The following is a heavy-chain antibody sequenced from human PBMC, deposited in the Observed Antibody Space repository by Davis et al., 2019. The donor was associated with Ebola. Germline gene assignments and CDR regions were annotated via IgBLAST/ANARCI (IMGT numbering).Heavy chain of an antibody. D-gene: IGHD2-8*01. Sequence: PSETLSLTCTVSGGSISSGDYYWSWIRQPPGKGLEWIGYIYYSGSTYYNPSLKSRVTISVDTSKNQFSLKLSSVTAADTAVYYCARREGMVYAPYNWFDPWGQGTLVTVSS. V-gene: IGHV4-30-4*01. CDR1: GGSISSGDYY. J-gene: IGHJ5*02. CDR3: ARREGMVYAPYNWFDP. CDR2: IYYSGST.